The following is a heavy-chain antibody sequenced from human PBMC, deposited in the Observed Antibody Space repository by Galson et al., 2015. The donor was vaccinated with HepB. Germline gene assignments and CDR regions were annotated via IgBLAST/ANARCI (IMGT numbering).Heavy chain of an antibody. V-gene: IGHV3-30*18. CDR3: AKEGSPYYFYYDMAV. J-gene: IGHJ6*02. Sequence: LRLSCAASGFTFSNYGLNWVRQAPGKGLESVAFISHDGSHKYSGDSVKGRFTISRDISKNTLYLQMNSLRVADAAVYYCAKEGSPYYFYYDMAVWGQGTTVTVS. CDR1: GFTFSNYG. CDR2: ISHDGSHK. D-gene: IGHD3/OR15-3a*01.